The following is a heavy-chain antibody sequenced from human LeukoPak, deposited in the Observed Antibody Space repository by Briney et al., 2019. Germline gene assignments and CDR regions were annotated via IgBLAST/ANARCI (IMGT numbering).Heavy chain of an antibody. CDR3: ARGDYGDYQPGPLPSDI. D-gene: IGHD4-17*01. Sequence: GASVKVSCKASGGTFSSYAISWVRQAPGQGLEWMGGIIPIFGTANYAQKFQGRVTITTDESTSTAYMELSSLRSEDTAVYYCARGDYGDYQPGPLPSDIWGQGTMVTVSS. J-gene: IGHJ3*02. CDR2: IIPIFGTA. CDR1: GGTFSSYA. V-gene: IGHV1-69*05.